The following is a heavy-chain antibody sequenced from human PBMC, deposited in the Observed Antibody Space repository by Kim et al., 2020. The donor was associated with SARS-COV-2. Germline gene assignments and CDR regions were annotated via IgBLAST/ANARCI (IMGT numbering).Heavy chain of an antibody. CDR2: ISSSSSTI. Sequence: GGSLRLSCAASGFTFSSYSMNWVRQAPGKGLEWVSYISSSSSTIYYADSVKGRFTISRDNAKNSLYLQMNSLRDEDTAVYYCARDYNERASWYDPPFDYWGQGTLVTVSS. D-gene: IGHD6-13*01. CDR1: GFTFSSYS. V-gene: IGHV3-48*02. J-gene: IGHJ4*02. CDR3: ARDYNERASWYDPPFDY.